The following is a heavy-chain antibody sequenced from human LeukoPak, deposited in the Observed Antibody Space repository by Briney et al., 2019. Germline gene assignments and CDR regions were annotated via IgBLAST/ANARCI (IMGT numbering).Heavy chain of an antibody. CDR3: ARGLRITMVRGVIGWFDP. CDR2: INHSGST. CDR1: GGSFSGYY. J-gene: IGHJ5*02. D-gene: IGHD3-10*01. V-gene: IGHV4-34*01. Sequence: PSETLSLTCAVYGGSFSGYYWSWIRQPPGKGLEWIGEINHSGSTNYNPSLKSRVTISVDTSKNQFSLKLSSVTAADTAVYYCARGLRITMVRGVIGWFDPWGQGTLVTVSS.